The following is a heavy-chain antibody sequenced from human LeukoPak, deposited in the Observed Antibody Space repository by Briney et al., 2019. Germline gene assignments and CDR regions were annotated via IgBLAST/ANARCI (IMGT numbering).Heavy chain of an antibody. D-gene: IGHD6-13*01. V-gene: IGHV4-34*01. Sequence: SETLSLTCAVYGGSFSGYYWSWIRQPPGKGLEWIGSIYYSGSTYYNPSLKSRVTISVDTSKNQFSLKLSSVTAADTAVYYCARHYIAGPNAFDIWGQGTMVTVSS. CDR1: GGSFSGYY. CDR2: IYYSGST. J-gene: IGHJ3*02. CDR3: ARHYIAGPNAFDI.